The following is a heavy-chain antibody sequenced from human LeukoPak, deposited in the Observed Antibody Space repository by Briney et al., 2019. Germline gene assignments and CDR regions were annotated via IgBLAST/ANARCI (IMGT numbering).Heavy chain of an antibody. Sequence: ASVKVSCKASGYTFTSYGISWVRQAPGQGLEWMGWISAFNGNTKYAQKLQGRVTMTTDTSTSTAYMELRSLRSDDTAVYYCARGPRGYSGYDRNLPFDYWGQGTLVTVSS. J-gene: IGHJ4*02. CDR3: ARGPRGYSGYDRNLPFDY. D-gene: IGHD5-12*01. V-gene: IGHV1-18*01. CDR1: GYTFTSYG. CDR2: ISAFNGNT.